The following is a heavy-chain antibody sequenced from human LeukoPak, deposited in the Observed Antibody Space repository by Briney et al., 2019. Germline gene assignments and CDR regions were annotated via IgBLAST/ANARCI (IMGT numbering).Heavy chain of an antibody. V-gene: IGHV1-69*05. CDR1: GLTFSSYA. Sequence: SVKFSCKASGLTFSSYAISWVRQAPGQGLDWMGMIIPIFGTANYAQKFQGRVTSTTDESTSTAYMELSSLRSEDTAVYYCARDGIAAAGTVDYWGQGTLVTVSS. CDR2: IIPIFGTA. D-gene: IGHD6-13*01. J-gene: IGHJ4*02. CDR3: ARDGIAAAGTVDY.